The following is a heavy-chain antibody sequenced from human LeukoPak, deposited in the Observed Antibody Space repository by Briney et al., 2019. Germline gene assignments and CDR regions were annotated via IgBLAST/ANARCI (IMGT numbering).Heavy chain of an antibody. J-gene: IGHJ4*02. CDR2: INHSGST. D-gene: IGHD3-3*01. V-gene: IGHV4-34*01. CDR1: GGSFSGYY. Sequence: PSETLSLTCAVYGGSFSGYYWSWIRQPPGKGLEWIGEINHSGSTNYNPSLKSRVTISVVTSKNQFSLKLSSVTAADTAVYYCARSFSYYDFWSGYYTGIHFDYWGREPWSPSPQ. CDR3: ARSFSYYDFWSGYYTGIHFDY.